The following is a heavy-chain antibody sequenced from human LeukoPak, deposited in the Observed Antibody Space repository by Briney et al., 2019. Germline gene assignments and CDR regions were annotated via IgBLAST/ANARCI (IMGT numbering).Heavy chain of an antibody. V-gene: IGHV1-2*02. CDR3: ARNLWFGESSDAFDM. CDR1: GYSFTGHY. Sequence: GASVKVSCKASGYSFTGHYMHWVRQAPGQGLEWMGWINPKSGGTNYAQKFQGRVTMTRDTSISTAYMDMSSLRSDDRAVYYCARNLWFGESSDAFDMWGQGTMVTVSS. CDR2: INPKSGGT. D-gene: IGHD3-10*01. J-gene: IGHJ3*02.